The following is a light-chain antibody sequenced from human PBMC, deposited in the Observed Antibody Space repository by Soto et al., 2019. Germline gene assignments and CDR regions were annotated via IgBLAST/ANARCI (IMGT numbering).Light chain of an antibody. V-gene: IGLV2-23*02. J-gene: IGLJ2*01. Sequence: QSALTHPASVSGSPGQSITISCAGTSSDVGSYDLVSWYQQHPGKAPKLMIYEVSKRPSGVSNRFSGSKSGNTAFLTISGLQAEDEADYYCCSYAGSGLGVFGGGTKLTVL. CDR2: EVS. CDR1: SSDVGSYDL. CDR3: CSYAGSGLGV.